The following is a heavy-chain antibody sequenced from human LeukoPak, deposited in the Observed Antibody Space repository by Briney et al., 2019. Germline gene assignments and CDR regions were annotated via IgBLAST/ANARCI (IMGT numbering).Heavy chain of an antibody. D-gene: IGHD4-17*01. J-gene: IGHJ3*02. CDR2: IYYSGST. CDR3: ARDLVEDYGDYRAFDI. V-gene: IGHV4-59*01. Sequence: YPSETLSLTCTVSGGSISSYYWSWIRQPPGKGLEWIGYIYYSGSTNYNPSLKSRVTISVDTSKNQFSLKLSSVTAADTAVYYCARDLVEDYGDYRAFDIWGQGTMVTVSS. CDR1: GGSISSYY.